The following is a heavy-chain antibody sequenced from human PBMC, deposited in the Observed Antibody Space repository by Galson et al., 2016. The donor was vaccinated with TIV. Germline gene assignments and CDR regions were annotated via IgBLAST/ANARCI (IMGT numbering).Heavy chain of an antibody. CDR2: INPLLGTV. V-gene: IGHV1-69*13. CDR3: ATDRNTALDTYHAYYGMDA. J-gene: IGHJ6*02. D-gene: IGHD5-18*01. Sequence: SVKVSCKASGDTFCMIVFNWVGQAPGQGLDWMGGINPLLGTVNNAQKFQGRVTFTADESRSTAYMELSSLKSEDTAIYYCATDRNTALDTYHAYYGMDAWGQGTAVIVSS. CDR1: GDTFCMIV.